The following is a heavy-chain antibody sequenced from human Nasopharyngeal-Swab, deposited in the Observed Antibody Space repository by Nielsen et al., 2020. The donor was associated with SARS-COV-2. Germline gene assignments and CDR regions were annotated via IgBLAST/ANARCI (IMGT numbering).Heavy chain of an antibody. Sequence: SETLSLTCTVSGGSISSYYWTWIRQPPGKGLECIGYISYSGSTNYNPSLKSRDTISVDTSKNQFSLKLSSVTAADTAVYYCTRRTLSSSGYYFDYWGQGTLVTVSS. J-gene: IGHJ4*02. CDR1: GGSISSYY. CDR3: TRRTLSSSGYYFDY. CDR2: ISYSGST. V-gene: IGHV4-59*08. D-gene: IGHD2-2*01.